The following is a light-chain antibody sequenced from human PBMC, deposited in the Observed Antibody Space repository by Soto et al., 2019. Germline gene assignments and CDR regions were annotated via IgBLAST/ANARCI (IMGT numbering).Light chain of an antibody. V-gene: IGKV3-15*01. CDR3: QQYNNWQWT. Sequence: EIVMTQSPATLSVSPGERATLSCRASQSVSSNLAWYQQKPGQAPRLLIYGASTRATGIPARFSGSGSGTEFNLTISSLQSEDFAVYYCQQYNNWQWTFGQGTKVEIK. CDR2: GAS. CDR1: QSVSSN. J-gene: IGKJ1*01.